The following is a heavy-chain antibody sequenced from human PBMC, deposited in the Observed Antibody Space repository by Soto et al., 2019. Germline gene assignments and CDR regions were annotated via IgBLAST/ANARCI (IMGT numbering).Heavy chain of an antibody. J-gene: IGHJ4*02. D-gene: IGHD6-13*01. CDR2: IYHSGST. Sequence: PSETLSLTCAVSGGSISSGGYSWSWIRQPPGKGLEWIGYIYHSGSTYYNPSLKSRVTISVDTSKNQFSLKLSSVTAADTAVYYCARPHFSSSYYFDYWGQGTLVTVSS. CDR1: GGSISSGGYS. CDR3: ARPHFSSSYYFDY. V-gene: IGHV4-30-2*01.